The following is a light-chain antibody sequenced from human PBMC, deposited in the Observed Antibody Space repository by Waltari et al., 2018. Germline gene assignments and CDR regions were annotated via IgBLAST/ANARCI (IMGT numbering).Light chain of an antibody. V-gene: IGLV2-14*01. CDR3: SSYTSSSTWV. CDR2: DVT. CDR1: SSDVGSYNY. J-gene: IGLJ3*02. Sequence: QSALTQPASVSGSPGQSITISCTGPSSDVGSYNYFSWYQQHPGKAPKLMIYDVTKRPSGVSNRFSGSKSGNTASLTISGLQAEDEADYYCSSYTSSSTWVFGGGTKLTVL.